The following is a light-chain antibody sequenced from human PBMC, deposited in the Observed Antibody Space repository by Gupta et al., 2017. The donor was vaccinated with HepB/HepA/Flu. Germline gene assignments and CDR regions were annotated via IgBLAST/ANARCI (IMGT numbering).Light chain of an antibody. CDR1: QSLLHSNGYNY. V-gene: IGKV2-28*01. CDR2: LGS. Sequence: DIVMTQSPLSLPVTPGEPASISCRSSQSLLHSNGYNYLDWYLQKPGQSPQLLIYLGSNRASGVPDRFSGSGSGTDFTLKISRGDAEDVGVYYCRQALQTPLTFGQGTQVEIK. CDR3: RQALQTPLT. J-gene: IGKJ5*01.